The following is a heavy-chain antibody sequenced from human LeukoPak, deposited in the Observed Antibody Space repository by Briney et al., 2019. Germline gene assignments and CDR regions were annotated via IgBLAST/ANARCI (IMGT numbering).Heavy chain of an antibody. D-gene: IGHD1-26*01. J-gene: IGHJ3*02. CDR2: ISSGTSYI. V-gene: IGHV3-21*01. CDR3: ARDPTSSWETAFDI. Sequence: GGSLRLSCAASGFTFNTYTMNWVRQAPGKGLEWVSSISSGTSYIYYADSVKGRFTISRDNAKNSLYLQMNSLRAENTAVYYCARDPTSSWETAFDIWGQGTMVTVSS. CDR1: GFTFNTYT.